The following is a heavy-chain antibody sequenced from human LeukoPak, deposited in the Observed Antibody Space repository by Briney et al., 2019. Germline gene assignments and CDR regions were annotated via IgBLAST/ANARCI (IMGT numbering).Heavy chain of an antibody. J-gene: IGHJ4*02. CDR3: ATWEDLEWLPVNY. V-gene: IGHV1-2*02. CDR1: GYTFTGYY. D-gene: IGHD3-3*01. CDR2: INPNSGGT. Sequence: ASVKVSCKASGYTFTGYYMHWVRQAPGQGLEWMGWINPNSGGTNYAQKFQGRVTMTRDTSISTAYMELSRLRSDDTAVYYCATWEDLEWLPVNYWGQGTLVTVSS.